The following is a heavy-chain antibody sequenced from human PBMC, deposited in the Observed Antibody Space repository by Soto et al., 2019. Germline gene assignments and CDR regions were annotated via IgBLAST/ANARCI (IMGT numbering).Heavy chain of an antibody. Sequence: QVQLVQSGAEVKKPGSSVKVSCNASGGTFSSYAISWVRQAPGQGLEWMGGIIHIFGTANYAQQFQGRVTITADETTSTAYMELSSLRSEDTAVYYCARAYGLDIVVVPAAILVLHYYYYGMDVWGQGTTVTVSS. V-gene: IGHV1-69*01. CDR2: IIHIFGTA. D-gene: IGHD2-2*01. J-gene: IGHJ6*02. CDR1: GGTFSSYA. CDR3: ARAYGLDIVVVPAAILVLHYYYYGMDV.